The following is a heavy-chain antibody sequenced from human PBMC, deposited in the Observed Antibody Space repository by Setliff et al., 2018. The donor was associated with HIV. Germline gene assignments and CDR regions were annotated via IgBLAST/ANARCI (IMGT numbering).Heavy chain of an antibody. D-gene: IGHD6-19*01. CDR1: GGSFSGSF. V-gene: IGHV4-34*01. CDR2: INHSGET. Sequence: TSETLSLTCAVYGGSFSGSFWSWIRQPPGKGLEWIGEINHSGETNYSPPLKSRASMSVDTSKNQFSLKLSAVTSADTAVYYCVRRAGRHRLLRSGVAGTLDSWGQGTLVTVSS. CDR3: VRRAGRHRLLRSGVAGTLDS. J-gene: IGHJ4*02.